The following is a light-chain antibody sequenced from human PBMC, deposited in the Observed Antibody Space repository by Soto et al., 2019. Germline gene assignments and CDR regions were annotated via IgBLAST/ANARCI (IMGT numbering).Light chain of an antibody. CDR1: QSVSSS. Sequence: EMVMTQSPATLSVSPGERVTLSCRASQSVSSSLAWYQQRPGQAPRLLIYGASTRATGFPARFSGSGSGTDLTLTISSLQSDDFAVDYCQQYDNCPWTSGNGTKV. CDR3: QQYDNCPWT. V-gene: IGKV3-15*01. J-gene: IGKJ1*01. CDR2: GAS.